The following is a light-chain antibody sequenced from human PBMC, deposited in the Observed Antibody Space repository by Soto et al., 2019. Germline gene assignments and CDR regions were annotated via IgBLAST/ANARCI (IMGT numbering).Light chain of an antibody. CDR1: SSDVGSYNY. Sequence: QSALTQPASVSGSPGQSITISCTGTSSDVGSYNYVSWYQQHPGKAPKLMIYEVSNRPSGVSSRFSGSKSGNTASLTISGLQAEDEADYYCSSYTDSGNYVFGSGTKLTVL. CDR2: EVS. J-gene: IGLJ1*01. V-gene: IGLV2-14*01. CDR3: SSYTDSGNYV.